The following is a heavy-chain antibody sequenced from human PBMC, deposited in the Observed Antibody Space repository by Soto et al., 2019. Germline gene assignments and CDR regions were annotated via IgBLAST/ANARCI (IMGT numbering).Heavy chain of an antibody. Sequence: SQTLSLTCAISGDSVSSSSATWHWIRRSPSRGLEWLGRTFYRSKWYSDYSLSVSSRMTISPDTSKNQFSLHLNSVTPEYTAVYYCARLMVVPYSFDSWGQGTLVTVSS. CDR2: TFYRSKWYS. D-gene: IGHD2-8*01. CDR3: ARLMVVPYSFDS. V-gene: IGHV6-1*01. CDR1: GDSVSSSSAT. J-gene: IGHJ4*02.